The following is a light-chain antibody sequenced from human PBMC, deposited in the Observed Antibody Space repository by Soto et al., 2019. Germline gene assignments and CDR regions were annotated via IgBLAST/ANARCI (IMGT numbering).Light chain of an antibody. CDR1: QSISRI. CDR3: QQRSNWIT. Sequence: EIVLTQSPAILSVSPGERATLSCRASQSISRILAWYQQKPGQAPRLLISDASTRATGIPARFSGSGSGTEFTLTISSLEPEDFAVYYCQQRSNWITFGQGTRLEI. V-gene: IGKV3-11*01. J-gene: IGKJ5*01. CDR2: DAS.